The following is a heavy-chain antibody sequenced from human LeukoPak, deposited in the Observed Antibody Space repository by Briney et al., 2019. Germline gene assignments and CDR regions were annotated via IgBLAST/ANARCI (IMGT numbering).Heavy chain of an antibody. V-gene: IGHV4-39*07. CDR1: GGSISSSSYY. CDR3: ARTRRYRSGWYYFDY. J-gene: IGHJ4*02. D-gene: IGHD6-19*01. Sequence: PSETLSLTCTVSGGSISSSSYYWGWIRQPPGKGLEWIGSIYYSGSTYYNPSLKSRVTISVDTSKNQFSLKPSSVTAADTAVYYCARTRRYRSGWYYFDYWGQGTLVTVSS. CDR2: IYYSGST.